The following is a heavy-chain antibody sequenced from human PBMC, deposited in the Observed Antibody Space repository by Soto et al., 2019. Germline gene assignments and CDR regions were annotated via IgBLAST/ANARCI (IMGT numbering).Heavy chain of an antibody. Sequence: GGSLRLSCAASGFTFSSYGMSWVRQAPGKGLEWVSAISGSGGVTYYADSVKGRFTISRDNSKNTQYLQMSSLRADDTAVYYCVKGEYYYDSSGYYPFDYWGQGTLVTVSS. CDR1: GFTFSSYG. CDR2: ISGSGGVT. J-gene: IGHJ4*02. CDR3: VKGEYYYDSSGYYPFDY. D-gene: IGHD3-22*01. V-gene: IGHV3-23*01.